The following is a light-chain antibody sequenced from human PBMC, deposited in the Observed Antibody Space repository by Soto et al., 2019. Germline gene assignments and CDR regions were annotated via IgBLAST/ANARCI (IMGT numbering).Light chain of an antibody. CDR1: QSVSSTY. Sequence: VLILTPVTLSLYTTERATLSCRASQSVSSTYLALYQQKPCQAPRLLIYGASSRATGIPDRFSCSGSGTDFTLTISRLDPEHVAVYYCEQDSSATPWTFGLGT. CDR3: EQDSSATPWT. J-gene: IGKJ1*01. V-gene: IGKV3-20*01. CDR2: GAS.